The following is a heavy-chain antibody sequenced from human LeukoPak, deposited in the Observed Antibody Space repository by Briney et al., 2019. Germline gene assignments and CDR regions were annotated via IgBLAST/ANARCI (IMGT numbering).Heavy chain of an antibody. Sequence: PGGSLRLSCVASGFTFDDYAMNWVRQAPGKGLEWVSLISWDGGTTSYADSVKGRFAISRDNSKNSLYLQMNSLSLEDTAFYYCTRSRGYAYGFFDYWGQGTLVTVSS. J-gene: IGHJ4*02. D-gene: IGHD5-18*01. V-gene: IGHV3-43D*03. CDR3: TRSRGYAYGFFDY. CDR1: GFTFDDYA. CDR2: ISWDGGTT.